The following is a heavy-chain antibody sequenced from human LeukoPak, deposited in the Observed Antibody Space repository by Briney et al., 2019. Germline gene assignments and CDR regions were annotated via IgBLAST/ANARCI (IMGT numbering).Heavy chain of an antibody. J-gene: IGHJ6*03. Sequence: PGGSLRLSCAASGFTFSSYSMNWVRQAPGKGLEWVSAISGSGGSTYYADSVKGRFTISRDNSKNTLYLQMNSLRAEDTAVYYCAKDRYCSSTSCYMDVWGEGTTVTVSS. V-gene: IGHV3-23*01. CDR2: ISGSGGST. D-gene: IGHD2-2*01. CDR3: AKDRYCSSTSCYMDV. CDR1: GFTFSSYS.